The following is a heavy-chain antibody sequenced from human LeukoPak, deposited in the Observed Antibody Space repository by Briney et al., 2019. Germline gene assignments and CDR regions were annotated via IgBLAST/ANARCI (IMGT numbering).Heavy chain of an antibody. D-gene: IGHD1-26*01. CDR1: GFTFSSYA. CDR2: IYYDGSNQ. J-gene: IGHJ4*02. V-gene: IGHV3-30*04. CDR3: ATDRNSGKYYDY. Sequence: GGSLRLSCAASGFTFSSYAMYWVRQAPGKGLEWVAVIYYDGSNQYYVDSVKGRFTVSRDNAKNTLYLQMDSLRAEDTAVYYCATDRNSGKYYDYWGQGTLVTVSS.